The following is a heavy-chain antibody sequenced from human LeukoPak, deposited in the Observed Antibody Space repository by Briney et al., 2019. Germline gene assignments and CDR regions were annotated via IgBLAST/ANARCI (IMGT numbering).Heavy chain of an antibody. V-gene: IGHV3-21*01. CDR1: GFTFSTYS. J-gene: IGHJ4*02. CDR2: ISNNGNYI. D-gene: IGHD2-21*02. Sequence: PGGSLRLSCAASGFTFSTYSMNWVRQAPGKGLEWDSSISNNGNYIYYADSVKGRFTISRDNAKNSLYLQMNSLRVEDTAVYYCARLYCSGDCYAFDYWGQGTLVTVSS. CDR3: ARLYCSGDCYAFDY.